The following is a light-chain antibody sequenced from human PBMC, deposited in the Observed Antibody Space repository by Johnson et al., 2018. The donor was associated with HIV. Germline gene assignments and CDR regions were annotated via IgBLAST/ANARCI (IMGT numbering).Light chain of an antibody. CDR2: DNN. CDR1: SSNIGNNY. J-gene: IGLJ1*01. V-gene: IGLV1-51*01. Sequence: SVLTQPPSVSAAPGQKVTISCSGSSSNIGNNYVSWYQQVPGTAPKLLIYDNNRRPSGIPDRFSGSKSGTSATLGITGLQTGDEADYYCGTWDSSLRPAFFGSGTKVTVL. CDR3: GTWDSSLRPAF.